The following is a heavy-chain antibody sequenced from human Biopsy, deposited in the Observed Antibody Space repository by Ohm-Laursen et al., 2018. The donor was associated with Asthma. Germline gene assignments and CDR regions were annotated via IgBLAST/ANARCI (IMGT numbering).Heavy chain of an antibody. D-gene: IGHD2-8*02. CDR1: GYTFINYA. J-gene: IGHJ5*02. V-gene: IGHV1-3*01. Sequence: ASVKVSCKASGYTFINYAIHWVRQAPGQRLEWMGWINAGNGNTKYSQKFQGRVTISRDTSASTAYMELSSLSSGDTAVYYCARDGNWCRLRNCSPPGYWFDPWGQGTLVTVSS. CDR2: INAGNGNT. CDR3: ARDGNWCRLRNCSPPGYWFDP.